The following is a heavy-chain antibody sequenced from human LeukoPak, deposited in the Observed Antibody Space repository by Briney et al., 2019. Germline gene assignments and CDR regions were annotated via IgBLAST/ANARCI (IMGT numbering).Heavy chain of an antibody. CDR3: ATAGPYEVRGAIDY. CDR1: GGSISRYY. J-gene: IGHJ4*02. CDR2: IYYTGST. V-gene: IGHV4-59*01. Sequence: SETLSLTCTVSGGSISRYYWSWIRQPPAKGLELIGYIYYTGSTDYNPSLKSRVTISVDTSKNQFSLKLTSVTADDTAVYYCATAGPYEVRGAIDYWGQGTLVTVSS. D-gene: IGHD3-10*01.